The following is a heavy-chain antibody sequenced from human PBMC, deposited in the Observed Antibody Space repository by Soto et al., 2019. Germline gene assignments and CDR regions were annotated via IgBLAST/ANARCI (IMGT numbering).Heavy chain of an antibody. CDR3: ARAWGSSWYYYYSVMDV. Sequence: QVQLVQSGAEVKKPGASVKVSCKASGYTFTSYDINWVRQATGQGLEWMGWMNPNSGNTGYAQKFQGRVTMTRNTSISTAYMELSSLRSEDTAVYYCARAWGSSWYYYYSVMDVWGQGTTVTVSS. CDR1: GYTFTSYD. J-gene: IGHJ6*02. CDR2: MNPNSGNT. D-gene: IGHD6-13*01. V-gene: IGHV1-8*01.